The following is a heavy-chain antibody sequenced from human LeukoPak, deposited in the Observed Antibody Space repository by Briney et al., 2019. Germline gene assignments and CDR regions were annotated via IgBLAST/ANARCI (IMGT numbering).Heavy chain of an antibody. CDR1: GYTFTSYY. D-gene: IGHD2-2*01. J-gene: IGHJ4*02. Sequence: ASVKVSCKASGYTFTSYYMHWVRQAPGQGLEWMGIINPSGGSTSYAQKFQGRVTMTRDTSTSTVYMELSSLRSEDTAVYYCAREGAHGYCSSTSCYAFDYWGQGTLVTVSS. CDR3: AREGAHGYCSSTSCYAFDY. V-gene: IGHV1-46*01. CDR2: INPSGGST.